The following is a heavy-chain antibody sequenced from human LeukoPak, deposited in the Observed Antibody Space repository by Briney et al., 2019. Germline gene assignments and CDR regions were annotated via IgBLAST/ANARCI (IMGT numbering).Heavy chain of an antibody. CDR3: ANDYPTTVVPGRLDY. CDR1: GFTFSNFA. Sequence: GGSLRLSCAASGFTFSNFAMSWARQAPGKGLEWVSAISGSGGSTYYADSVKGRFTISRDNSKNTLYLQMNSLRAEDTAVYYCANDYPTTVVPGRLDYWGQGTLVTVSS. V-gene: IGHV3-23*01. CDR2: ISGSGGST. J-gene: IGHJ4*02. D-gene: IGHD4-23*01.